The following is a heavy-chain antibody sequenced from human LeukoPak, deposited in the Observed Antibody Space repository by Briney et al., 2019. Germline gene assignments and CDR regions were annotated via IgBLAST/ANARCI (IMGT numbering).Heavy chain of an antibody. V-gene: IGHV4-59*08. CDR2: IYHTGSN. J-gene: IGHJ3*02. D-gene: IGHD6-13*01. Sequence: SETLSLTCLVSSGSVSSYYWTWIRQPPGKGLEWIGYIYHTGSNNYSPSLKSRVTMYVDTSTNQLSLKLSSVTAADTAMYYCARARYTNSWYAVDIWGQGTMVTVSS. CDR3: ARARYTNSWYAVDI. CDR1: SGSVSSYY.